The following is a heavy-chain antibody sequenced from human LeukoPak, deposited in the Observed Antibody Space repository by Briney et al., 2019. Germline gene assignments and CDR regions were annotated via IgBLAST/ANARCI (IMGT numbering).Heavy chain of an antibody. J-gene: IGHJ4*02. Sequence: PGGSLRLSCAASGFTFSSYWMHWVRQAPGKGLVWVSRINSDGSSTSYADSVKGRFTISRDNSKNTLYLQMNSLRTEDTAVYYCAKAHFGVGATHYLDSWGQGTLVTVSS. D-gene: IGHD1-26*01. CDR3: AKAHFGVGATHYLDS. CDR2: INSDGSST. CDR1: GFTFSSYW. V-gene: IGHV3-74*01.